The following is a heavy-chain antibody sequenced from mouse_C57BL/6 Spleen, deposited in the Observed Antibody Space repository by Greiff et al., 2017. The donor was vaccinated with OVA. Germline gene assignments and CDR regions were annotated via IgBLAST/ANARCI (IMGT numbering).Heavy chain of an antibody. Sequence: DVKLVESGGGLVKPGGSLKLSCAASGFTFSSYAMSWVRQTPEKRLEWVATISDGGSYTYYPDNVKGRFTISRDNAKNNLYLQMSHLKSEDTAMYYCAREVYYDYDVGYAMDYWGQGTSVTVSS. CDR1: GFTFSSYA. J-gene: IGHJ4*01. CDR3: AREVYYDYDVGYAMDY. V-gene: IGHV5-4*01. D-gene: IGHD2-4*01. CDR2: ISDGGSYT.